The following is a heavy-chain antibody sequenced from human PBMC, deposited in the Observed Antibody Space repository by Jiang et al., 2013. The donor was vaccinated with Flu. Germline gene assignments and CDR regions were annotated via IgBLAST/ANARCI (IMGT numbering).Heavy chain of an antibody. Sequence: SGAEVKKPGASVKVSCKASGYTFTSYDINWVRRATGQGLEWMGWMNPNSGNTGYAQKFQGRVTMTRNTSISTAYMELSSLRSEDTAVYYCARAYRAHYYDSSGYRRAYYYFDYWGQGTLVTVSS. CDR3: ARAYRAHYYDSSGYRRAYYYFDY. CDR1: GYTFTSYD. J-gene: IGHJ4*02. V-gene: IGHV1-8*01. D-gene: IGHD3-22*01. CDR2: MNPNSGNT.